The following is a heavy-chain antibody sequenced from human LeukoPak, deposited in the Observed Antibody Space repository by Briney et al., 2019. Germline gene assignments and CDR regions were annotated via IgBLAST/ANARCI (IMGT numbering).Heavy chain of an antibody. J-gene: IGHJ4*02. CDR3: AKELRYFDWLLLDY. CDR1: GFTFSSYG. CDR2: ISGSGGST. Sequence: EGSLRLSCAASGFTFSSYGMSWVRQAPGKGLEWVSAISGSGGSTYYADSVKGRFTISRDNSKNTLYLQMNSLRAEDTAVYYCAKELRYFDWLLLDYWGQGTLVTVSS. V-gene: IGHV3-23*01. D-gene: IGHD3-9*01.